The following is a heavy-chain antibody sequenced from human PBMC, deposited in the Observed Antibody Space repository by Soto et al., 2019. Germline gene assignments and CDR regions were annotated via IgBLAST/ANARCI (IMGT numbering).Heavy chain of an antibody. J-gene: IGHJ4*02. CDR3: ARGGYGRLNFDY. V-gene: IGHV4-34*01. Sequence: SDTLSLTCAVYGGSFSGYYWSWIRQPPGKGLEWIGEINHSGSTNYNPSLKSRVTISVDTSKNQFSLKLSSVTAADTAVYYCARGGYGRLNFDYWGQGTLVTVSS. CDR1: GGSFSGYY. CDR2: INHSGST. D-gene: IGHD5-18*01.